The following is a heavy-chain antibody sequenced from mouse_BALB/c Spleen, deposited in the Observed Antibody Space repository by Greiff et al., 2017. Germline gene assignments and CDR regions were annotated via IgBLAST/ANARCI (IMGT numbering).Heavy chain of an antibody. CDR3: ARGHYRSYAMDY. Sequence: EVQVVESGGGLVQPGGSRKLSCAASGFTFSSFGMHWVRQAPEKGLEWVAYISSGSSTIYYADTVKGRFTISRDNPKNTLFLQMTSLRSEDTAMYYCARGHYRSYAMDYWGQGTSVTVSS. CDR1: GFTFSSFG. J-gene: IGHJ4*01. CDR2: ISSGSSTI. D-gene: IGHD2-14*01. V-gene: IGHV5-17*02.